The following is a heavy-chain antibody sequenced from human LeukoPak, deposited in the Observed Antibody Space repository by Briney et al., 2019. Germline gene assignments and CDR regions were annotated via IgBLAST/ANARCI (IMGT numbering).Heavy chain of an antibody. D-gene: IGHD3-22*01. CDR1: GYTFTSYG. Sequence: ASVKVSCKASGYTFTSYGISWVRQAPGQGLEWMGGIIPIFGTANYAQKFQGRVTITADESTSTAYMELSSLRSEDTAVYYCARSGGYSYFDYWGQGTLVTVSS. CDR3: ARSGGYSYFDY. J-gene: IGHJ4*02. CDR2: IIPIFGTA. V-gene: IGHV1-69*13.